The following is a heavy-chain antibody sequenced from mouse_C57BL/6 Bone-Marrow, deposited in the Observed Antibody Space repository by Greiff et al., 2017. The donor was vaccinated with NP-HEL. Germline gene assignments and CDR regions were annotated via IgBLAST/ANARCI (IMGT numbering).Heavy chain of an antibody. J-gene: IGHJ2*01. CDR3: ARDGMVNYFDY. V-gene: IGHV5-4*01. D-gene: IGHD2-3*01. Sequence: VQLKESGGGLVKPGGSLKLSCAASGFTFSSYAMSWVRQTPEKRLEWVATISDGGSYTYYPDNVKGRFTISRDNAKNNLYLQMSHLKSEDTAMYYCARDGMVNYFDYWGQGTTLTVSS. CDR1: GFTFSSYA. CDR2: ISDGGSYT.